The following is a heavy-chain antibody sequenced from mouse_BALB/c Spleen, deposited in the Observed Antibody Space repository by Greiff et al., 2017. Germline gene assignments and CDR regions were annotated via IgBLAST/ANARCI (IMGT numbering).Heavy chain of an antibody. CDR3: ASPAYYGNYGYFDV. V-gene: IGHV1S81*02. D-gene: IGHD2-10*01. J-gene: IGHJ1*01. CDR1: GYTFTSYW. Sequence: VQLQQPGAELVKPGASVKLSCKASGYTFTSYWMHWVKQRPGQGLEWIGEINPSNGRTNYNEKFKSKATLTVDKSSSTAYMQLSSLTSEDSAVYYCASPAYYGNYGYFDVWGAGTTVTVSS. CDR2: INPSNGRT.